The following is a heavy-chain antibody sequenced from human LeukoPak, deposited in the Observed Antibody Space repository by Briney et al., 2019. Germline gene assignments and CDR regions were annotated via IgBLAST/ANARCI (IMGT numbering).Heavy chain of an antibody. CDR3: ARLTTTVTTPFDY. CDR1: GFTFSIYN. V-gene: IGHV3-21*01. D-gene: IGHD4-17*01. J-gene: IGHJ4*02. Sequence: GGSLRLSCAASGFTFSIYNMNWVRQPPGEGLEWVSSISSSSSYIYYADLVKSRFTISRDNAKNSLYLQMNSLRAEDTAVYYCARLTTTVTTPFDYWGQGTLVTVSS. CDR2: ISSSSSYI.